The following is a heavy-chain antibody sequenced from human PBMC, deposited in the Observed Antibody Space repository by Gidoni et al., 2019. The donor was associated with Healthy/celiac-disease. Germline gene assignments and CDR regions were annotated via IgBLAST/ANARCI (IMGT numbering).Heavy chain of an antibody. CDR3: AKDRQYSGSPHLD. CDR2: ISGSGGST. CDR1: GFTFSSYA. D-gene: IGHD1-26*01. Sequence: EVQLLESGGGLVQPGGSLRLSCAASGFTFSSYAMSWVRQAPGKGLEWVSAISGSGGSTYYADSVKGRFTISRDKSKNTLYLQMNSLRAEDTAVYYCAKDRQYSGSPHLDWGQGTLVTVSS. V-gene: IGHV3-23*01. J-gene: IGHJ4*02.